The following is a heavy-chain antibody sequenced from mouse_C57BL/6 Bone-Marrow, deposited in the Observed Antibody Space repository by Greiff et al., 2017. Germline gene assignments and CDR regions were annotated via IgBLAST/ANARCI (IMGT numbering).Heavy chain of an antibody. J-gene: IGHJ2*01. V-gene: IGHV1-81*01. CDR2: IYPRSGNT. D-gene: IGHD1-1*01. Sequence: QVQLQQSGAELARPGASVKLSCKASGYTFTSYGISWVKQRTGQGLEWIGEIYPRSGNTYYNEKFKGKATLTADKSSSTAYMELRSLTSEDSAVYFCARVSPVVWGQGTTLTVS. CDR1: GYTFTSYG. CDR3: ARVSPVV.